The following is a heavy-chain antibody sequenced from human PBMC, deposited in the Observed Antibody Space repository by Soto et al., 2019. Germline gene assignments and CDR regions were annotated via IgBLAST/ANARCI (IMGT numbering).Heavy chain of an antibody. CDR2: IGGSGGST. CDR3: VKFRPAQTVFGYGAFDI. CDR1: KFTMTTSA. D-gene: IGHD3-3*01. V-gene: IGHV3-23*01. J-gene: IGHJ3*02. Sequence: EVQLLESGGGLVQPGGSLRLSWTASKFTMTTSAMSWVRQIPGRGLEWVSAIGGSGGSTYYAESVKGRFTISRDKSKNTLDLQMNSLRADDTAIYYCVKFRPAQTVFGYGAFDIGGQGTVVTVSS.